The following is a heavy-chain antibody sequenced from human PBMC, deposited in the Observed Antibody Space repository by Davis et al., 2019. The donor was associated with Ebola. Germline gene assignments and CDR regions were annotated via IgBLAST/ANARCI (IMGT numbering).Heavy chain of an antibody. CDR3: ARGIWYCSGGSCFLYDYYGMDV. CDR1: GFTLRSYW. J-gene: IGHJ6*04. V-gene: IGHV3-7*01. D-gene: IGHD2-15*01. CDR2: IKEDGSEK. Sequence: GESLKISCAASGFTLRSYWMSWVRQAPGKGLEWVANIKEDGSEKYYVDSVKGRFTISRDNAKNSLYLQMNSLRAEDTAVYYCARGIWYCSGGSCFLYDYYGMDVWGKGTTVTVSS.